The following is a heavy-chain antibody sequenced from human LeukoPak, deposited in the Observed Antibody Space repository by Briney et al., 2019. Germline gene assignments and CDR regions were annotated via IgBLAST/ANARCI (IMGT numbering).Heavy chain of an antibody. CDR3: ARTSSSSSWRDWFDP. V-gene: IGHV4-39*07. CDR2: IYYSGST. D-gene: IGHD6-13*01. Sequence: PSETLSLTCTVSGGSISSSSYYWGWIRQPPGKGLEWIGSIYYSGSTYYNPSLKSRVTISVDTSTNQFSLRLTSVTAADTAVYYCARTSSSSSWRDWFDPWGQGILVTVSS. CDR1: GGSISSSSYY. J-gene: IGHJ5*02.